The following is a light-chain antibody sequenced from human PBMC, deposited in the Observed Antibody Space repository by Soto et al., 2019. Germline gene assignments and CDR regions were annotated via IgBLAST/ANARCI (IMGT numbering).Light chain of an antibody. CDR1: SSDVGGYKH. CDR2: EVS. Sequence: QSALAQPASVSGSPGQSITISCTGTSSDVGGYKHVSWYQHHPGKAPKLMIYEVSNRPSGVSNRFSGSKSGYTASLTISGLQAEDKADYYCNSQRSSGTRVFGTGTKVTVL. J-gene: IGLJ1*01. CDR3: NSQRSSGTRV. V-gene: IGLV2-14*01.